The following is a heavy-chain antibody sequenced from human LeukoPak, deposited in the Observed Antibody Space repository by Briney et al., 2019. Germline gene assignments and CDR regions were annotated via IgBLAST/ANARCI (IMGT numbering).Heavy chain of an antibody. D-gene: IGHD3-10*01. CDR3: ARDFTRDGSGFDP. CDR1: GYTFTGYY. Sequence: GASVKVSCKASGYTFTGYYIHWVRQAPGQGLEWMGWINPVGGGTKFAQKFQGRVTMTRDTSNSTAYMELSRLTSDDTAVYYCARDFTRDGSGFDPWGQGTLVTVSS. J-gene: IGHJ5*02. CDR2: INPVGGGT. V-gene: IGHV1-2*02.